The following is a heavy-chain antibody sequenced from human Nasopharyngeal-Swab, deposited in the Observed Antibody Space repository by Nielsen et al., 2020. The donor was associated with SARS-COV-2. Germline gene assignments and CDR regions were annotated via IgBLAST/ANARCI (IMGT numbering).Heavy chain of an antibody. Sequence: ASLKVSCKASGYTFTSYGISWVRQAPGQGLEWMGWISAYNGNTNYAQKLQGRVTMTTDTSTSTAYMELRSLRSDDTAVYYCARVIAAAANEGLDYWGQGTLVTVSS. CDR1: GYTFTSYG. CDR3: ARVIAAAANEGLDY. V-gene: IGHV1-18*01. CDR2: ISAYNGNT. D-gene: IGHD6-13*01. J-gene: IGHJ4*02.